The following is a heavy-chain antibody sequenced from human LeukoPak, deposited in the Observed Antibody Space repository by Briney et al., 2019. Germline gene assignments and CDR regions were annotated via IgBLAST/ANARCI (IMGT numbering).Heavy chain of an antibody. V-gene: IGHV4-59*08. J-gene: IGHJ5*02. CDR3: ARTSYYGSGSYYPDL. CDR1: GASMRTYY. D-gene: IGHD3-10*01. Sequence: SETLSLTRTVSGASMRTYYWSWIRQPPGKGLEWIGFVYHSGSTDYNPSLKSRGTISVDTSKNQFSLKLSSVTAADTAVYYCARTSYYGSGSYYPDLWGQGTLVTVSS. CDR2: VYHSGST.